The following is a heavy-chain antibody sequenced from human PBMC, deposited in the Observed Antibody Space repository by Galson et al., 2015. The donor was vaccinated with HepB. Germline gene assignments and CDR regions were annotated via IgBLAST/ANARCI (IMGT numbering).Heavy chain of an antibody. Sequence: CAISGDSVSSNSAAWNWIRQSPSRGLEWLGRTYYRSKWYNDYAVSVKSRITINPDTSKNQFFLQLNSVTPEDTAVYYCARGKQPTWELDYWGQGTLVTVSS. D-gene: IGHD1-26*01. CDR1: GDSVSSNSAA. J-gene: IGHJ4*02. V-gene: IGHV6-1*01. CDR2: TYYRSKWYN. CDR3: ARGKQPTWELDY.